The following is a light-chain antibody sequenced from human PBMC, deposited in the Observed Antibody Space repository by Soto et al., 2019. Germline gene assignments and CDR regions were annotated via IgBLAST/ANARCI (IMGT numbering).Light chain of an antibody. CDR1: SSNIGAGYD. CDR3: QTYDSSLRGV. CDR2: GKS. J-gene: IGLJ3*02. V-gene: IGLV1-40*01. Sequence: QSALTQPPSVSGAPGQRVTISCTGSSSNIGAGYDVHWYQQLPGEAPKLLIYGKSNRSSGVPDRISASTSGTSASLAISDLQADDEADYYCQTYDSSLRGVFGGGTKLTVL.